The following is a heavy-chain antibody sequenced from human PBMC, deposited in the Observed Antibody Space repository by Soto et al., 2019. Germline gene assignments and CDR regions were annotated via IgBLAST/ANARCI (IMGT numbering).Heavy chain of an antibody. CDR3: VRENYYYGMDV. V-gene: IGHV3-66*01. Sequence: GSLRLSCAASGFDASVNYMAWVRQAPGKGLEWVSTINAGGNTFYADSVKGRFTISRDDSTNTLSLQMNSLRVEDTAMFYCVRENYYYGMDVWGQGTAVNVSS. CDR2: INAGGNT. J-gene: IGHJ6*02. CDR1: GFDASVNY.